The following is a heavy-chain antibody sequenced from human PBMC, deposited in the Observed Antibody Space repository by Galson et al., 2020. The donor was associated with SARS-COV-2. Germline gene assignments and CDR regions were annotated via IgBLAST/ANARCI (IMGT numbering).Heavy chain of an antibody. CDR1: GFTFDDYA. J-gene: IGHJ4*02. V-gene: IGHV3-9*01. D-gene: IGHD6-19*01. CDR3: ANSNSPIAVAGYFDY. Sequence: SLKISCAASGFTFDDYAMHWVRQAPGKGLEWVSGISWNSGSIGYADSVKGRFTISRDNAKNSLYLQMNSLRAEDTALYYCANSNSPIAVAGYFDYWGQGTLVTVSS. CDR2: ISWNSGSI.